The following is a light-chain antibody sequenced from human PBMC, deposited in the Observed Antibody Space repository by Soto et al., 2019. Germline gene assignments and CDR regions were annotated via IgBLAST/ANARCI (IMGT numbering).Light chain of an antibody. J-gene: IGLJ3*02. CDR1: SSNIGSNY. V-gene: IGLV1-47*01. CDR2: RND. CDR3: AAWDDSLKGWV. Sequence: QSVLTQPASASGTPGQSATISCSGSSSNIGSNYVFWYQHLQGTAPKLLIHRNDQRPSGVPDRFSGSVSGTSAYLATSGLRSEDEATYYCAAWDDSLKGWVFGGGTKVTVL.